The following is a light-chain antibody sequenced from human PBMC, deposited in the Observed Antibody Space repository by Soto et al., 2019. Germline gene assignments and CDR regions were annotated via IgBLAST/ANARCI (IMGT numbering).Light chain of an antibody. CDR2: TAS. CDR1: QNIKNW. V-gene: IGKV1-5*03. CDR3: QQYNCYSRET. J-gene: IGKJ1*01. Sequence: DIQMTQSPSTLSASVGDRVTIACRASQNIKNWWAWYQQKPGKVPKLLMYTASSLESGVPSRFSGSGSGTEFTLTISSLQPDDFATYHCQQYNCYSRETFGQGTKVEIK.